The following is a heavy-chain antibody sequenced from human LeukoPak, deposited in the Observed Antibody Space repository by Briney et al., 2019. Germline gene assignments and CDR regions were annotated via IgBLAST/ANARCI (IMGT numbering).Heavy chain of an antibody. CDR1: GYRFTNYW. V-gene: IGHV5-51*01. J-gene: IGHJ4*02. D-gene: IGHD4/OR15-4a*01. Sequence: GESLKISCKGSGYRFTNYWIGWVRQTPEKGLEWMAIIYPGDTGDPNPRYSPSFQGQVTISVDNSLNAAYLQWSNLKASDTAMYYCVRHSTSPNWCSPIDSWGQGTLVTVSS. CDR3: VRHSTSPNWCSPIDS. CDR2: IYPGDTGDPNP.